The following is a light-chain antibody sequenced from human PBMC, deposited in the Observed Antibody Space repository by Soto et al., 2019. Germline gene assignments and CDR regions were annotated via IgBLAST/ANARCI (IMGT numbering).Light chain of an antibody. CDR2: DAS. Sequence: EIVLTQSPGTVSLSPGERATLSCRASQSVSSYLAWYQQKPGQAPRLLIYDASNRATGIPARFSGSGSGTDFTLTISSLEPEDFAVYYCQQRSNWPITFGQGRRLEI. J-gene: IGKJ5*01. V-gene: IGKV3-11*01. CDR3: QQRSNWPIT. CDR1: QSVSSY.